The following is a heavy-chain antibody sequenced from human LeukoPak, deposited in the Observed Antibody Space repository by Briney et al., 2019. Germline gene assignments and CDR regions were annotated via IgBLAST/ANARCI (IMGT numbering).Heavy chain of an antibody. J-gene: IGHJ3*02. CDR1: GGTFSSHA. CDR2: IIPIFGTA. Sequence: AASVKVSCKASGGTFSSHAISWVRQAPGQGLEWMGGIIPIFGTANYAQKFQGRVTITADESTSTAYMELSSLRSEDTAVYYCARYIVDGGGGDAFDIWGQGTMVTVSS. CDR3: ARYIVDGGGGDAFDI. V-gene: IGHV1-69*13. D-gene: IGHD2-15*01.